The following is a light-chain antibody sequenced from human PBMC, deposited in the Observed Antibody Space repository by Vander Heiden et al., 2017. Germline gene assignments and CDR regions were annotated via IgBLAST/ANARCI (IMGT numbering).Light chain of an antibody. J-gene: IGLJ1*01. Sequence: SSDLTQDPVVSVALGQTVRITCQGDSLKTFYANWYQQKPGQAPVLVISGKDNRPSVIPDRFSASYSGDTTSLTITGAQAEDEADYYCNSRDTSGNVVFGTGTTVTVL. CDR1: SLKTFY. CDR2: GKD. CDR3: NSRDTSGNVV. V-gene: IGLV3-19*01.